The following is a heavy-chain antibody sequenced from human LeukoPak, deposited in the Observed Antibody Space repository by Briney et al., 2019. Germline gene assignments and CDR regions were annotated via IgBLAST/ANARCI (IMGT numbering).Heavy chain of an antibody. CDR2: IYYSGST. CDR3: ARDAREYWSSTSCYPGWFDP. D-gene: IGHD2-2*01. V-gene: IGHV4-39*07. Sequence: SETLSLTCTVSGGSISSSSYYWGWIRQPPGKGLEWIGSIYYSGSTYYNPSLKSRVTISVDTSKNQFSLKLSSVTAADTAVYYCARDAREYWSSTSCYPGWFDPWGQGTLVTVSS. J-gene: IGHJ5*02. CDR1: GGSISSSSYY.